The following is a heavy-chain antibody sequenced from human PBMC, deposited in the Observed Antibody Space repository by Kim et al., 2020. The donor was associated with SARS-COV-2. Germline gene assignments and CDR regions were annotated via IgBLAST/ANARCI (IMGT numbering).Heavy chain of an antibody. CDR3: ARDLGTYGGNSYFDY. V-gene: IGHV3-21*01. CDR1: GFTFSSYS. Sequence: GGSLRLSCAASGFTFSSYSMNWVRQAPGKGLEWVSSISSSSTYIYYADSVKGRLTISRDNAKNSLYLQMNSLRAEDTAVYHCARDLGTYGGNSYFDYWGQGTLVTVSS. CDR2: ISSSSTYI. D-gene: IGHD4-17*01. J-gene: IGHJ4*02.